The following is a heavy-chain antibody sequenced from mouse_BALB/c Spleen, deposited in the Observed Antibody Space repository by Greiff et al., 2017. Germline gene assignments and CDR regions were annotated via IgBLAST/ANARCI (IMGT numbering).Heavy chain of an antibody. J-gene: IGHJ3*01. V-gene: IGHV1-87*01. D-gene: IGHD1-1*01. CDR1: GYTFTSYW. CDR2: IYPGDGDT. Sequence: QVQLKQSGAELARPGASVKLSCKASGYTFTSYWMQWVKQRPGQGLEWIGAIYPGDGDTRYTQKFKGKATLTADKSSSTAYMQLSSLASEDSAVYYCAREGDYYGTYAYWGQGTLVTVSA. CDR3: AREGDYYGTYAY.